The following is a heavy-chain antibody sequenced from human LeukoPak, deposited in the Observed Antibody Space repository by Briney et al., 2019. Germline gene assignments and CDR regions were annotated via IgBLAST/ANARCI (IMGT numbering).Heavy chain of an antibody. D-gene: IGHD1-1*01. V-gene: IGHV4-39*01. CDR2: IYYSGTT. Sequence: SETLSLTCTVSGGSISRSSYYWGWIRQPPEKGLEWIGSIYYSGTTYSNPSLKSRVTISVDTSKNQFSLKLRSVTAADTAVYYCARQNDRSHDYWGQGTLVTVSS. CDR1: GGSISRSSYY. J-gene: IGHJ4*02. CDR3: ARQNDRSHDY.